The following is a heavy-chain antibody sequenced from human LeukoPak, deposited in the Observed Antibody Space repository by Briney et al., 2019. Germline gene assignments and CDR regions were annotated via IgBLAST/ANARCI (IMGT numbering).Heavy chain of an antibody. CDR1: GFTFSSYT. CDR3: SRSLDH. V-gene: IGHV3-30-3*01. CDR2: ISYDGSNK. J-gene: IGHJ4*02. Sequence: PGGSLRLSCAASGFTFSSYTMHWVRQAPGKGLEWVAVISYDGSNKYYADSVKGRFTISRDNANKSLYLQMNSLRVEDTAVYYCSRSLDHWGQGILVTVSS.